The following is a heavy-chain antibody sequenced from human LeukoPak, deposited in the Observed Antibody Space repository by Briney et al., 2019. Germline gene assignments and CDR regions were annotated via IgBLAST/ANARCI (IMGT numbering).Heavy chain of an antibody. CDR3: ARIKWEHEGRYIDY. Sequence: GGSLRLSCAASGFTLSSYAMSWVRQAPGKGLEWVSAISDTGNTYHADSVKGRFTISRDSSKNTLFLQMNRLRPEDAAVYYCARIKWEHEGRYIDYWGQGTLVTVSS. CDR1: GFTLSSYA. V-gene: IGHV3-23*01. D-gene: IGHD1-26*01. J-gene: IGHJ4*02. CDR2: ISDTGNT.